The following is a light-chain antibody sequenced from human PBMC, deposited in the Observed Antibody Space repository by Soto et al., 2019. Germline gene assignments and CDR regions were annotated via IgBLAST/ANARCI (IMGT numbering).Light chain of an antibody. CDR2: DAS. Sequence: DIQMTQSPSSLSASVGDRVTIACQSSQDISNYLRWYQQKPGKAPKLLIYDASNLETGVPSRFSGSGSGTDFTSTISSLQPEDIATYYCQQYDNFPRAINFGQGTRLEIK. CDR3: QQYDNFPRAIN. J-gene: IGKJ5*01. V-gene: IGKV1-33*01. CDR1: QDISNY.